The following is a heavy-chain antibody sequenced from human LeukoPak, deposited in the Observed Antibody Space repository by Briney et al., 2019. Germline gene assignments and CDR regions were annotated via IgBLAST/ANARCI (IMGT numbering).Heavy chain of an antibody. CDR3: TRLLKYSGSYYCDY. D-gene: IGHD1-26*01. V-gene: IGHV4-39*01. CDR2: IYYGGSA. J-gene: IGHJ4*02. CDR1: GGSISSNRHY. Sequence: SETLSLTCTVSGGSISSNRHYWGWIRQPPGKGLEWIGNIYYGGSAYYNPSLKSRVTISVDTSKNQFSLKLSSVTAADTAVYYCTRLLKYSGSYYCDYWGQGSLVTVSS.